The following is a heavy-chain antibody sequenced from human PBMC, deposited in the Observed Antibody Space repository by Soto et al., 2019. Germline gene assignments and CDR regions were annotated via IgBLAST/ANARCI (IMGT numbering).Heavy chain of an antibody. CDR3: AREAAMVTWDY. D-gene: IGHD5-18*01. V-gene: IGHV1-18*01. CDR1: GYTFTSYD. J-gene: IGHJ4*02. CDR2: ISAYNGNT. Sequence: ASVKVSCKASGYTFTSYDINWVRQATGQGLDWMGWISAYNGNTNYAQKLQGRVTMTTDTSTSTAYMELRSLRFDDTAVYYCAREAAMVTWDYWGQGTLVTVSS.